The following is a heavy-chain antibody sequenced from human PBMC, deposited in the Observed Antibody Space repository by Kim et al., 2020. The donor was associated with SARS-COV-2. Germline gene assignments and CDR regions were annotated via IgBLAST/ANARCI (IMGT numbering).Heavy chain of an antibody. D-gene: IGHD2-15*01. V-gene: IGHV7-4-1*02. CDR1: GYTFTSYA. Sequence: ASVKVSCKASGYTFTSYAMNWVRQAPGQGLEWMGWINTNTGNPTYAQGFTGRFVFSLDTSVSTAYLQISSLKAEDTAVYYCARDGKGWRFGGHYYYYYGMDVWGQGTTVTVSS. CDR2: INTNTGNP. CDR3: ARDGKGWRFGGHYYYYYGMDV. J-gene: IGHJ6*02.